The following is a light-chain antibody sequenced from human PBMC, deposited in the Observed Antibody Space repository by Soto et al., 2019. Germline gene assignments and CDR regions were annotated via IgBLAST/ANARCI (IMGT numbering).Light chain of an antibody. CDR2: DVS. J-gene: IGLJ1*01. CDR1: RSDVGGYNY. V-gene: IGLV2-14*01. Sequence: QSALPQPASVSGSPGQSLTISCTGTRSDVGGYNYVSWYQQHPGKAPKLMIYDVSNRPSGVSNRFSGSKSGNTASLTISGLQAEDEADYYCSSYTSSSTYVFGTGT. CDR3: SSYTSSSTYV.